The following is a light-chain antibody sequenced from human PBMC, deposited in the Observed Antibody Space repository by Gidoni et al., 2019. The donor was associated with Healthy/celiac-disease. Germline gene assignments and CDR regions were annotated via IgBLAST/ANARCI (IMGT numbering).Light chain of an antibody. V-gene: IGKV2-28*01. CDR1: QSLLHSNGYNY. CDR2: LGS. CDR3: MQSLQTPPA. Sequence: DIEMTQYPLSLPVTPGEPASTSCRSSQSLLHSNGYNYLDWYLQKPGQSPQLLIYLGSNRASGVPDRFSGSVSGTVFTLKISRVESEYVGVYYCMQSLQTPPAFGQGTKVENK. J-gene: IGKJ1*01.